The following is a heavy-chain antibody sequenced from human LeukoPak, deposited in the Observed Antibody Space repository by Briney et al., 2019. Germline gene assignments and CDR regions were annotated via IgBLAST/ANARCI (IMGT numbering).Heavy chain of an antibody. CDR1: GFSFSTNW. Sequence: PGGSLTLSCVASGFSFSTNWMSWVRQAPGKGLEWVSYISSSGSTIYYADSVKGRFTISRDNAKNSLYLQMNSLRAEDTAVYYCARLKTFDYYFDYWGQGTLVTVSS. V-gene: IGHV3-11*01. CDR3: ARLKTFDYYFDY. J-gene: IGHJ4*02. CDR2: ISSSGSTI. D-gene: IGHD2-21*01.